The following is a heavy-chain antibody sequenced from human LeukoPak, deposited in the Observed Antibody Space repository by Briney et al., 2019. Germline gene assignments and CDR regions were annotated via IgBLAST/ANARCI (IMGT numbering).Heavy chain of an antibody. V-gene: IGHV1-69*13. J-gene: IGHJ3*02. CDR2: IIPIFGTA. CDR1: GGTFSSYA. D-gene: IGHD6-19*01. CDR3: ARGGPWSSGWYDAFDI. Sequence: SVKVSCKASGGTFSSYAISWVRQAPGQGLEWMGGIIPIFGTANYAQKFQGRVTITADESTSTAYMELSSLRSEDTAVYHCARGGPWSSGWYDAFDIWGQGTMVTVSS.